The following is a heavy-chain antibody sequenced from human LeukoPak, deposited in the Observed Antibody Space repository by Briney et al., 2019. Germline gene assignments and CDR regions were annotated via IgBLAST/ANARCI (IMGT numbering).Heavy chain of an antibody. Sequence: PGGSLRLSCAASGFTFSSYGMHWVRQAPGKGLEWVAVISYDGSNKYYADSVKGRFTISRDNSKNTLYLQMNSLRVEDTALYYCAKDATDSNAWGVFEYWGQGTLVTVSS. D-gene: IGHD5-18*01. CDR2: ISYDGSNK. CDR3: AKDATDSNAWGVFEY. J-gene: IGHJ4*02. CDR1: GFTFSSYG. V-gene: IGHV3-30*18.